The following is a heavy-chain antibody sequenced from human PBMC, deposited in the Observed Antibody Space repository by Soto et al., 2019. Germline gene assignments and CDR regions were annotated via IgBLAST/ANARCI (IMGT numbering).Heavy chain of an antibody. CDR2: ISYDGSNK. Sequence: GGSLRLSCAASGFTFSSYGMHWVRQAPGKGLEWVAVISYDGSNKYYADSVKGRFTISRDNSKNTLYLQMNSLRAEDTAVYYCAKESFSPDLDLGPDMDVWGKGTTVTVSS. D-gene: IGHD3-16*01. V-gene: IGHV3-30*18. J-gene: IGHJ6*03. CDR3: AKESFSPDLDLGPDMDV. CDR1: GFTFSSYG.